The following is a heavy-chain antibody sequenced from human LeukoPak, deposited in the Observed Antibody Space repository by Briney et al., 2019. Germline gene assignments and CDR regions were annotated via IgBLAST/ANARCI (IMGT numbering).Heavy chain of an antibody. D-gene: IGHD3-22*01. CDR1: GGSISSYY. J-gene: IGHJ4*02. CDR2: IYYSGST. Sequence: SETLSLTCTVSGGSISSYYWSWIRQPPGKGLEWIGYIYYSGSTNYNPSLKSRVTISVDTSKNQFSLKLSSVTAADTAVYYCAREDTSGYSDYWGQETLVTVSS. CDR3: AREDTSGYSDY. V-gene: IGHV4-59*01.